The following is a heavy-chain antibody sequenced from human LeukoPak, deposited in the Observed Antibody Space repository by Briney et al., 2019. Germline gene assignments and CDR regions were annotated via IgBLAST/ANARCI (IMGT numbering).Heavy chain of an antibody. CDR3: ARDCTDYYDSSGYAFDI. CDR2: IYYSGST. D-gene: IGHD3-22*01. V-gene: IGHV4-31*02. CDR1: GFTFSSYA. J-gene: IGHJ3*02. Sequence: LRLSCAASGFTFSSYAMSWVRQAPGKGLEWIGYIYYSGSTYYNPSLKSRVTISVDTSKNQFSLKLSSVTAADTAVYYCARDCTDYYDSSGYAFDIWGQGTMVTVSS.